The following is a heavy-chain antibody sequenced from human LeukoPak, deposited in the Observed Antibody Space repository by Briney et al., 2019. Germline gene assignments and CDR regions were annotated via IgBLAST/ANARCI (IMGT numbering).Heavy chain of an antibody. CDR3: ARAASGTIDY. V-gene: IGHV4-39*07. Sequence: PSETLSLTCTVSGDSVSSSTYYWGWIRQPPGKGLEWIGRIYTSGSTNYNPSLKSRVTMSVDTSKNQFSLKLSSVTAADTAVYYCARAASGTIDYWGQGTLVTVSS. J-gene: IGHJ4*02. CDR1: GDSVSSSTYY. D-gene: IGHD2-15*01. CDR2: IYTSGST.